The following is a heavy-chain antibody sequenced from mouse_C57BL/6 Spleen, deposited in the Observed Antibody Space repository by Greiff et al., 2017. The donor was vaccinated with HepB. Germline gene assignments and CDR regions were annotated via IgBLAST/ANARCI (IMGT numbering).Heavy chain of an antibody. CDR3: ARWEADGYFDY. CDR2: IDPSDSET. J-gene: IGHJ2*01. CDR1: GYTFTSYW. Sequence: QVQLQQPGAELVRPGSSVKLSCKASGYTFTSYWMHWVKQRPIQGLEWIGNIDPSDSETHYNQKFKDKAKLTVDKTSSTAYMQLSSLTSEDSAVYYCARWEADGYFDYWGQGTTLTVSS. V-gene: IGHV1-52*01. D-gene: IGHD2-3*01.